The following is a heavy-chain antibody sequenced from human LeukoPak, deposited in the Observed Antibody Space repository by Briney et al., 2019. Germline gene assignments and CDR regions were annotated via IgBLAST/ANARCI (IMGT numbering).Heavy chain of an antibody. J-gene: IGHJ4*02. D-gene: IGHD2-15*01. V-gene: IGHV1-2*02. CDR3: ARDASYCSGGSCYDY. CDR1: GYTFTGYY. CDR2: INPNSGGT. Sequence: ASVKVSCKASGYTFTGYYMHWVRQAPGQGLEWMGWINPNSGGTNYAQKFQGRVTMARDTSISTAYMELSRLRSDDTAVYYCARDASYCSGGSCYDYWGQGTLVTVSS.